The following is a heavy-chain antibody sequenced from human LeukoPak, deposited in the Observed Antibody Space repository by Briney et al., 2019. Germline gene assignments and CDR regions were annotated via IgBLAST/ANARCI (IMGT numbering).Heavy chain of an antibody. J-gene: IGHJ4*02. Sequence: ASVKVSCKASRYTFTAYYIHWVRQAPGQGLEWMRWINPNSGATNYAQKFQDRVTMTRDTSFSTAYMELSRLRSDDTALYYCARDQNYYDSASYYGMDYWGQGTLVTVAS. CDR1: RYTFTAYY. D-gene: IGHD3-9*01. CDR2: INPNSGAT. CDR3: ARDQNYYDSASYYGMDY. V-gene: IGHV1-2*02.